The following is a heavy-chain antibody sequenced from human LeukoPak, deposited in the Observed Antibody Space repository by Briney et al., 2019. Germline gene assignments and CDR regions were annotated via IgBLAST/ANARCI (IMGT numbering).Heavy chain of an antibody. J-gene: IGHJ4*02. D-gene: IGHD3-10*01. V-gene: IGHV3-23*01. CDR3: AKDHDYGSGSRYFDY. CDR2: ISGSGGST. Sequence: PGGSLRLSCVASGFTFNNYEMNWVRQAPGKGLEWVSAISGSGGSTYSADSVKGRFTISRDNSKNTLYLQMNSLRAEDTAVYYCAKDHDYGSGSRYFDYWGQGTLVTVSS. CDR1: GFTFNNYE.